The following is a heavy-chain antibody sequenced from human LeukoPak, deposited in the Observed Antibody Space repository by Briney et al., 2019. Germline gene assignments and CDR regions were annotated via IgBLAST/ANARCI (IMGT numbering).Heavy chain of an antibody. Sequence: GGSLRLSCAASGFTFSDYNMRWIRQAPGKGLEWVSSISRSGSTKYYADSVKGRFTIFRDNAKNSLFLQMNSLRAEDTAVYYCARVLRYCSGGNCYSGGLGYMDVWGKGTTVTISS. CDR3: ARVLRYCSGGNCYSGGLGYMDV. CDR1: GFTFSDYN. CDR2: ISRSGSTK. V-gene: IGHV3-11*01. J-gene: IGHJ6*03. D-gene: IGHD2-15*01.